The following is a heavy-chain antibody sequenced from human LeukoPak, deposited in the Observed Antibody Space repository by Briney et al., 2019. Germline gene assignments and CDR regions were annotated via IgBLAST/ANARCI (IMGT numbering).Heavy chain of an antibody. V-gene: IGHV3-23*01. CDR1: EFTLSNYN. J-gene: IGHJ3*02. CDR3: AKVVTMIVVVIDAFGI. CDR2: ISGSGGST. Sequence: GGSLRLSCAASEFTLSNYNINWVRQAPGKGLEWVSNISGSGGSTYYADSVKGRFTISRDNSKNTLYLQMNSLRAEDTAVYYCAKVVTMIVVVIDAFGIWGQGTMVTVSS. D-gene: IGHD3-22*01.